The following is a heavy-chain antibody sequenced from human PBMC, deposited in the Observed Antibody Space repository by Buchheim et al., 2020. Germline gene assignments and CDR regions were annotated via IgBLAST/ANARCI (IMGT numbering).Heavy chain of an antibody. CDR1: GDSVNTGTYH. V-gene: IGHV4-61*01. CDR2: IYYIGSP. D-gene: IGHD2-2*01. J-gene: IGHJ6*03. Sequence: QVHLQESGPGLVKPSETLSLTCTVSGDSVNTGTYHWSWIRQTPGKGLEWIGNIYYIGSPNHNPSLKSRVTMSLDTSKNQFSLNLRSVTAADTAVYFCAREHTRYYYMDVWGKGT. CDR3: AREHTRYYYMDV.